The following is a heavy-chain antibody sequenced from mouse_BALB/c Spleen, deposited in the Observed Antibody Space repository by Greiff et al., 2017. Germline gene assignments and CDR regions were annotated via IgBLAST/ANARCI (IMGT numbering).Heavy chain of an antibody. CDR3: ARAQDGYYPDD. V-gene: IGHV5-4*02. D-gene: IGHD2-3*01. Sequence: EVKVEESGGGLVKPGGSLKLSCAASGFTFSDYYMYWVRQTPEKRLEWVATISDGGSYTYYPDSVKGRFTISRDNAKNNLYLQMSSLKSEDTAMYYCARAQDGYYPDDWGQGTTLTVSS. CDR2: ISDGGSYT. CDR1: GFTFSDYY. J-gene: IGHJ2*01.